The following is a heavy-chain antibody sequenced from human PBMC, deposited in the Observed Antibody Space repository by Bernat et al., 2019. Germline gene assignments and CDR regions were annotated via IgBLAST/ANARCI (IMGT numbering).Heavy chain of an antibody. CDR3: AREGCGGDCPYYYDYGMDV. CDR1: GFTFSSYW. Sequence: EVQLVESGGGLVQPGGSLRLSCAASGFTFSSYWMHWVRQAPGKGLVWVSRINSDGSSTSYADSVKGRFTISRDNAKNTLYLQMNSLRAEDTAVYYCAREGCGGDCPYYYDYGMDVWGQGTTVTVSS. D-gene: IGHD2-21*02. CDR2: INSDGSST. J-gene: IGHJ6*02. V-gene: IGHV3-74*01.